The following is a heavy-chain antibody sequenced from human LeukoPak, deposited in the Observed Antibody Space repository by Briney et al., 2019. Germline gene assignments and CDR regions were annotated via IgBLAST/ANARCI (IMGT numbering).Heavy chain of an antibody. J-gene: IGHJ4*02. D-gene: IGHD6-19*01. Sequence: GGSLRLSCAASGFTFSNAWMSWVRQAPGKGLEWVGRIKSKTDGGTTDYAAPVKGRFTISRDDSKNTLYLQMNSLKTEDTAVYYCTTEDVAGTLGLDYWGQGTLVTVSS. CDR1: GFTFSNAW. CDR2: IKSKTDGGTT. V-gene: IGHV3-15*01. CDR3: TTEDVAGTLGLDY.